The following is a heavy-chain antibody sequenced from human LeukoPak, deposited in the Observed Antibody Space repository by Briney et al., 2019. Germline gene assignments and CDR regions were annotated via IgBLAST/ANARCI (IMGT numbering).Heavy chain of an antibody. D-gene: IGHD5-12*01. CDR1: GYTFTSYD. CDR2: MNPNSGNT. V-gene: IGHV1-8*03. J-gene: IGHJ5*02. CDR3: ATYRVGPSGYDSVWFDP. Sequence: ASVKVSCKASGYTFTSYDINWVRQATGQGLEWMGWMNPNSGNTGYAQKFQGRVTITRNASISTAYMELSSLRSEDTAVYYCATYRVGPSGYDSVWFDPWGQGTLVTVSS.